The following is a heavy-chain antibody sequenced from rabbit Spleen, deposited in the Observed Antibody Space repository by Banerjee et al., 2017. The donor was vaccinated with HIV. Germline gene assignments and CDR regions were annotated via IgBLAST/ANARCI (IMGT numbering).Heavy chain of an antibody. J-gene: IGHJ6*01. CDR2: IGAGSSGST. D-gene: IGHD8-1*01. V-gene: IGHV1S40*01. CDR3: ARDAGTSFSTYGMDL. CDR1: GFSFSYSDY. Sequence: QSLEESGGDLVKPGASLTLTCTASGFSFSYSDYMCWVRQPPGKGPEWIACIGAGSSGSTYSATWAKGRFTISKTSSTTVTLQMTSLTAADTATYFCARDAGTSFSTYGMDLWGQGTLVTVS.